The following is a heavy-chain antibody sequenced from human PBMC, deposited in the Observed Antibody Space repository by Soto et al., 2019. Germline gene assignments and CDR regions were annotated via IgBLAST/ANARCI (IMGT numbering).Heavy chain of an antibody. CDR2: IKQDGSEQ. J-gene: IGHJ4*02. CDR1: GFTFITYW. Sequence: EVLLVESGGGLVQPGGSLRLSCAASGFTFITYWMSWVRQAPGKGLEWVANIKQDGSEQFYVDSVKGRFTISRDNAKNSLSLPMNSLRAEDTAVYFCARLPHPGIAVAGTVYWGQGTLVTVSS. V-gene: IGHV3-7*05. D-gene: IGHD6-19*01. CDR3: ARLPHPGIAVAGTVY.